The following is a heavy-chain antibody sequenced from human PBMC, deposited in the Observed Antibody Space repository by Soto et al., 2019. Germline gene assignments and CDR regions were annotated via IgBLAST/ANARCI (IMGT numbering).Heavy chain of an antibody. CDR1: GFTFSSDA. Sequence: GGSLRLSCAASGFTFSSDAMSWVRQAPGKGLEWVSAISGSGGSTYYADSVKGRFTISRDNSKNTLYLQMNSLRAEDTAVYYCAKDPRYFDWPIDAFDISGQGTMVTVSS. J-gene: IGHJ3*02. CDR2: ISGSGGST. CDR3: AKDPRYFDWPIDAFDI. V-gene: IGHV3-23*01. D-gene: IGHD3-9*01.